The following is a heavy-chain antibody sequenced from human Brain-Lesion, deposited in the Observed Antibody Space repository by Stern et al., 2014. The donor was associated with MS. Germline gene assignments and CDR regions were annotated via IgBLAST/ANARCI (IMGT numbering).Heavy chain of an antibody. Sequence: VQLVESGAEVKKPGASVKVSCKTSGYIFTGYYIHWVRQAPGKGLEWMAWINPNTGGTKYAQKFQGRVTMSMDTSISTAYVELSSLTSDDTAVYYCARYQRGITIFGVVTDYYYLGMDVWGQGTTVTVSS. J-gene: IGHJ6*02. D-gene: IGHD3-3*01. CDR1: GYIFTGYY. V-gene: IGHV1-2*02. CDR3: ARYQRGITIFGVVTDYYYLGMDV. CDR2: INPNTGGT.